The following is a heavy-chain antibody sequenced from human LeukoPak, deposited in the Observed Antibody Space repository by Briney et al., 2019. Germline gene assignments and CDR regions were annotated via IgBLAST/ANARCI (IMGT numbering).Heavy chain of an antibody. CDR2: IIPILGIA. Sequence: GSSVKVSCKASGGTFSSYAISWVRQAPGQGLEWMGRIIPILGIANYAQKFQGRVTITADKSTSTAYMELSSLRSEDTAVYYCARDPYYYDSSGYAGPYYYYGMDVWGQGTTVTVSS. J-gene: IGHJ6*02. CDR3: ARDPYYYDSSGYAGPYYYYGMDV. CDR1: GGTFSSYA. V-gene: IGHV1-69*04. D-gene: IGHD3-22*01.